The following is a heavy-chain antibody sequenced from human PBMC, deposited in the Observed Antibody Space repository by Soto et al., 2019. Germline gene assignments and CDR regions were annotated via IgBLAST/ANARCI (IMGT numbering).Heavy chain of an antibody. Sequence: ASVKVSCKASGYTFTSYGISWVRQAPGQGLEWMGWISAYNGNTNYAQKLQGRVTMTTDTSTSTAYMELRSLRSDDTAVYYCARVGGSGSYHNWFDPWGQGTLVTVSS. CDR1: GYTFTSYG. J-gene: IGHJ5*02. V-gene: IGHV1-18*01. CDR2: ISAYNGNT. D-gene: IGHD3-10*01. CDR3: ARVGGSGSYHNWFDP.